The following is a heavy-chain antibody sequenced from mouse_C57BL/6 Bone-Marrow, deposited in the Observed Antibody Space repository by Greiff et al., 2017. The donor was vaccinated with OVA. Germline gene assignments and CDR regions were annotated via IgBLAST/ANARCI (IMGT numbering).Heavy chain of an antibody. Sequence: QVQLQQPGAELVKPGASVKMSCKASGYTFTSYWITWVKQRPGQGLEWIGDIYPGSGSTNYNEKFKSKATMTVDTSSSTAYMQLSSLTSEDSAVYYGARRYYGSSWYFDVWGTGTTVTVSS. V-gene: IGHV1-55*01. CDR3: ARRYYGSSWYFDV. J-gene: IGHJ1*03. CDR1: GYTFTSYW. D-gene: IGHD1-1*01. CDR2: IYPGSGST.